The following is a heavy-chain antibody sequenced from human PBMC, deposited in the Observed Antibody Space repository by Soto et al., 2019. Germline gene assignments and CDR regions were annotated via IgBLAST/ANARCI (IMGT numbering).Heavy chain of an antibody. CDR2: INGRSNYK. V-gene: IGHV3-21*03. CDR1: GFSFSTYN. J-gene: IGHJ4*02. D-gene: IGHD1-26*01. Sequence: AGSLRLSCAASGFSFSTYNMNWVRQAPGKGLEWVSSINGRSNYKYYTDSVKGRFTISRDKPKNSLYLQMNSLRAEDTAVYYCVREDGLVGSNSAFDYWGQGTLVTVSS. CDR3: VREDGLVGSNSAFDY.